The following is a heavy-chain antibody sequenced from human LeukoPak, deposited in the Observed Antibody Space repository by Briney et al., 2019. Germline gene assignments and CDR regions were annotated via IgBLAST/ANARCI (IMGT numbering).Heavy chain of an antibody. J-gene: IGHJ4*02. D-gene: IGHD2-15*01. CDR1: GYTFTSYD. CDR2: MNPNSGNT. V-gene: IGHV1-8*03. Sequence: ASVKVSCKASGYTFTSYDISWVRQATGQGLEWMGWMNPNSGNTGYAQKFQGRVTITRNTSISTAYMELSSLRSEDTAVYYCARGRRYCSGGSCFYYFDYWGQGTLVTVSS. CDR3: ARGRRYCSGGSCFYYFDY.